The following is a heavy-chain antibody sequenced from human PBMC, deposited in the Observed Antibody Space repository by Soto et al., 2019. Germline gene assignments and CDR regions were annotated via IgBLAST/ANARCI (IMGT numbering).Heavy chain of an antibody. CDR1: GGSISSYY. Sequence: SETLSLTCTVSGGSISSYYWSWIRQPPGKGLEWIGYIYYSGSTNYNPSLKSRVTISVDTSKNQFSLKLSSVTAADTAVYYCVRVLSTSCSGGGSCYNYYYYYYGMDVWGQGTTVTVSS. CDR2: IYYSGST. J-gene: IGHJ6*02. CDR3: VRVLSTSCSGGGSCYNYYYYYYGMDV. V-gene: IGHV4-59*01. D-gene: IGHD2-15*01.